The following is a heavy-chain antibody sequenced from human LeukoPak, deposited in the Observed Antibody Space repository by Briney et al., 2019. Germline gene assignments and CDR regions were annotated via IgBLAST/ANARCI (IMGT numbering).Heavy chain of an antibody. CDR2: ISSSSSYI. V-gene: IGHV3-21*01. D-gene: IGHD3-9*01. J-gene: IGHJ6*03. Sequence: GGSLRLSCAASGFTFSSYSMNWVRQAPGKGLEWVSSISSSSSYIYYADSVKGRFTISRDNAKNSLYLQMNSLRAEDTAVFYCARVNLRYFDSHMDDWGKGTTVIVSS. CDR1: GFTFSSYS. CDR3: ARVNLRYFDSHMDD.